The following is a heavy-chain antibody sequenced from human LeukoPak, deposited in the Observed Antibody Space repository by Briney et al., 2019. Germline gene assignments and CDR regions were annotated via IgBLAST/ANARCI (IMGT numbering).Heavy chain of an antibody. CDR3: GRETDFGVVTN. D-gene: IGHD3-3*01. CDR2: TYYRSQQWHS. Sequence: KHSQTPSLTCAISGDSVSSNGASWNWIRQSPSRGLEWLGRTYYRSQQWHSDYAPSVKGRITLNPDTSKNQFSLQLNSVTPEDTALYYCGRETDFGVVTNWGQGTLVTVSS. V-gene: IGHV6-1*01. CDR1: GDSVSSNGAS. J-gene: IGHJ4*02.